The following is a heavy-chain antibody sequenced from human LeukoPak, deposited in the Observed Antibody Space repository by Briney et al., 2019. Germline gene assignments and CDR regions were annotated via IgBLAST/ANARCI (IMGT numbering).Heavy chain of an antibody. CDR3: SRRTPQVPAPKPNWFDP. CDR1: GGSISSGGYY. CDR2: IYYSGST. D-gene: IGHD2-2*01. V-gene: IGHV4-31*03. Sequence: SETLSLTCTVSGGSISSGGYYWSWIRQHPGKGLEWIGYIYYSGSTYYNPSPKSRVTISVDTSKNQFSLKLSSVTGAGPAGFFRSRRTPQVPAPKPNWFDPRGQGTLVTVSS. J-gene: IGHJ5*02.